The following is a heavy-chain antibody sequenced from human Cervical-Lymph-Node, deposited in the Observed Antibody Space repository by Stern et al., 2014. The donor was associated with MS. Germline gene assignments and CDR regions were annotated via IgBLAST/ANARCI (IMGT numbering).Heavy chain of an antibody. CDR3: AHSKHTYGYGFDF. CDR1: GFSLNTTGVG. Sequence: ITLKESGPTLVKPTQTLTLTCTFSGFSLNTTGVGVGWIRQPPGKALEWLAVIYWDDDNRYSPSLKSRLTVAKDTSKNQVVLTMTNMDPEDTATYFCAHSKHTYGYGFDFWGQGTPVTVSS. D-gene: IGHD5-18*01. CDR2: IYWDDDN. J-gene: IGHJ4*02. V-gene: IGHV2-5*02.